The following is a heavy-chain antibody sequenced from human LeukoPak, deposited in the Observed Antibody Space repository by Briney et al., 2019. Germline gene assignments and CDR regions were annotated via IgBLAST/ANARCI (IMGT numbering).Heavy chain of an antibody. J-gene: IGHJ4*02. Sequence: SETLSLTCAVYGGSFSGYYWSWIRQPPGKGLEWIGEINHSGSTNYNPSLRSRVTMSVDTSKNQFPLKLSSVTAADTAVYYCARGETYCYDSSGYWYYFDYWGQGILVTVSS. V-gene: IGHV4-34*01. D-gene: IGHD3-22*01. CDR3: ARGETYCYDSSGYWYYFDY. CDR2: INHSGST. CDR1: GGSFSGYY.